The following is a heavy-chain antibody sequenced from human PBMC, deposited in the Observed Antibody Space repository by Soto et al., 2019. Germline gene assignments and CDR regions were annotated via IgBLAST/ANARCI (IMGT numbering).Heavy chain of an antibody. CDR2: ISGSDAGT. CDR3: TKDPCTRSSCYFAF. V-gene: IGHV3-23*01. Sequence: EVQLLESGGGLVQPGGSLRLSCEASGFTVSSHAMSWVRQAPGKGLEWVSAISGSDAGTFDADSVRGRFTISRDNSKNTLSLHMTSLRVEDTAIYYCTKDPCTRSSCYFAFWGQGRLVTVSS. CDR1: GFTVSSHA. J-gene: IGHJ4*02. D-gene: IGHD2-2*01.